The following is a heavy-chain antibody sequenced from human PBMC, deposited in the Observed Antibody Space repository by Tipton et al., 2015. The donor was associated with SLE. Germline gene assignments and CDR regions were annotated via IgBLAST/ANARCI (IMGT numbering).Heavy chain of an antibody. V-gene: IGHV1-2*06. CDR2: INPNSGGK. Sequence: QSGLEVKKPGASVKVSCKASGYTFTDYYIHWVRQAPGQGLEWMGRINPNSGGKKYAQKFQGRVTMTRDTSISTAYMELSRLRSDDTAVYYCARGPPITIFGVVINDAFDIWGQGTMVTVSS. D-gene: IGHD3-3*01. CDR1: GYTFTDYY. CDR3: ARGPPITIFGVVINDAFDI. J-gene: IGHJ3*02.